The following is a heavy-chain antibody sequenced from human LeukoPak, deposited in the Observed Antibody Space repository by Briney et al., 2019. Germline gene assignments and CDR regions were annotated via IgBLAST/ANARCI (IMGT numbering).Heavy chain of an antibody. J-gene: IGHJ4*02. V-gene: IGHV3-23*01. Sequence: PGGSLRLSCAASGFTFSSYAMSWVRQARGKWLEWVTAISGSGGSTYYADSVKGRFTISRDNSKNTLYLQMNSPRAGDTAVYYCAKSPRKWELRNFDYWGQGTLVTVSS. D-gene: IGHD1-26*01. CDR2: ISGSGGST. CDR3: AKSPRKWELRNFDY. CDR1: GFTFSSYA.